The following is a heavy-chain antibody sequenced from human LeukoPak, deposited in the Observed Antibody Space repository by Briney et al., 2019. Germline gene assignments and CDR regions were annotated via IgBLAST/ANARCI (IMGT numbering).Heavy chain of an antibody. J-gene: IGHJ5*02. Sequence: PSETLSLTCTVSGGSIRSSYYYWGWIRQPPGKGLEWIGSIYDSGSTYYNPSLKSRVTISVDTSKNQFSLKLNSVTAADTAVYYCARNYGPGGQGPLVPV. CDR3: ARNYGP. CDR1: GGSIRSSYYY. CDR2: IYDSGST. D-gene: IGHD3-16*01. V-gene: IGHV4-39*01.